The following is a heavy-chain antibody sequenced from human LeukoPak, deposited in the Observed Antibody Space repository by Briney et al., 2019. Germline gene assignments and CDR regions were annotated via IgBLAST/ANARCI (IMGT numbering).Heavy chain of an antibody. D-gene: IGHD2/OR15-2a*01. Sequence: GGSLRLSCAASGFTFDDYAMHWDRQTPGKGLEWVSGITWNSGYIAYADSVKGRFTISRDNAQNSLYLQMNSLRAEDTAFYYCAKDRGNSLHYFDYWGQGTLVTVSS. J-gene: IGHJ4*02. CDR2: ITWNSGYI. CDR1: GFTFDDYA. CDR3: AKDRGNSLHYFDY. V-gene: IGHV3-9*01.